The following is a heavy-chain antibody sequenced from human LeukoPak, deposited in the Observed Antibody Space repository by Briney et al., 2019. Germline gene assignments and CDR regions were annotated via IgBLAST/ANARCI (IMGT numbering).Heavy chain of an antibody. D-gene: IGHD3-22*01. CDR2: INPSGGST. V-gene: IGHV1-46*01. Sequence: ASVKVSCKASGYTFTSYYMHWVRQAPGQGLEWMGIINPSGGSTSYAQKFQGRVTMTRDTSTSTVYMELSSLRSEDTAVYYCARDDYYDSTSTLCPDYCGQGTLVTVSS. CDR1: GYTFTSYY. CDR3: ARDDYYDSTSTLCPDY. J-gene: IGHJ4*02.